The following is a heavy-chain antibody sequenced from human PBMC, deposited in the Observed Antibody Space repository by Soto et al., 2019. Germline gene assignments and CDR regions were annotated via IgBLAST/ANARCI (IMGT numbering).Heavy chain of an antibody. D-gene: IGHD3-22*01. V-gene: IGHV1-18*01. Sequence: QVQLVQSGAEVKKPGASVKVSCKASGYTFTSYGISWVRQAPGQGLEWMGWISAYNGNTNYAQKLQGRVTMTTDTPTXTXSMELRSLRSDDTAVYYCARDLYYDSSGYYLSWFDPWGQGTLVTVSS. J-gene: IGHJ5*02. CDR3: ARDLYYDSSGYYLSWFDP. CDR2: ISAYNGNT. CDR1: GYTFTSYG.